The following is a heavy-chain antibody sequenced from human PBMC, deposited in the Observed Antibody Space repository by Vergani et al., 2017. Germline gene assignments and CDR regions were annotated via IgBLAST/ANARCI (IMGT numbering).Heavy chain of an antibody. CDR1: GYTFTGYY. CDR2: INPNSGGT. V-gene: IGHV1-2*02. D-gene: IGHD3-22*01. Sequence: QVQLVQSEAEVKKPGASVKVSCKASGYTFTGYYMHWVRQAPGQGLEWMGWINPNSGGTNYAQKFQGRVTMTRDTSISTAYMELSRLRSDDTAVYYCARGDYYDSSGYSGFDYWGQGTLVTVSS. J-gene: IGHJ4*02. CDR3: ARGDYYDSSGYSGFDY.